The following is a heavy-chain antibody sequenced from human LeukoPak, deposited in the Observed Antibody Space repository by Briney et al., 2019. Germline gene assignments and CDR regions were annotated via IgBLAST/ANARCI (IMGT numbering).Heavy chain of an antibody. CDR1: GFTFSSYW. J-gene: IGHJ4*02. V-gene: IGHV3-7*01. CDR3: ARIPPNSGSYYFDY. D-gene: IGHD1-26*01. Sequence: PGGSLRLSCAASGFTFSSYWMSWVRQAPGKGLEWVANIKQDGSEKYYVDSVKGRFTISRDNVKNSLYLQMNSLRAEDTAVYCCARIPPNSGSYYFDYWGQGTLVTVSS. CDR2: IKQDGSEK.